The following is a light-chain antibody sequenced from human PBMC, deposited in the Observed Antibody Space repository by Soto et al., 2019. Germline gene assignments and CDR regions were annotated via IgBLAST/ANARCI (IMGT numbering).Light chain of an antibody. J-gene: IGKJ1*01. CDR3: QQYNNWPPGT. Sequence: EIVMTQSPATLSVSPGERATLSCRANQCFSSNLAWYQQKPGQAPRLLIYGASTRATGIPARFSGSGSGTESTLTISSLQSEDFAVYYCQQYNNWPPGTFGQGTKVDIK. CDR2: GAS. V-gene: IGKV3-15*01. CDR1: QCFSSN.